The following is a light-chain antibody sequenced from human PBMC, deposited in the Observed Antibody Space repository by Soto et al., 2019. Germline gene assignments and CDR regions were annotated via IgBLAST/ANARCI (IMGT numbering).Light chain of an antibody. CDR2: KND. Sequence: QSVLTQPPSASGTPGQRVSISCSGGTSDVGSNYVYWYQQLPGTAPKLLIFKNDQRPSGVPDRFSGSESGTSASLAISGLRSEDEADYYCATWDGSLSGYWVFGGGTKLTVL. CDR3: ATWDGSLSGYWV. V-gene: IGLV1-47*01. J-gene: IGLJ3*02. CDR1: TSDVGSNY.